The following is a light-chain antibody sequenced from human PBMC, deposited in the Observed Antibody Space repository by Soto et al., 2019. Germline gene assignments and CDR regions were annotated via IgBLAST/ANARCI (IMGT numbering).Light chain of an antibody. CDR2: ETD. CDR3: YSFAGGATFV. CDR1: DSNIGASYD. V-gene: IGLV1-40*01. J-gene: IGLJ2*01. Sequence: QSVLTQPPSISGAPGQRVTITCTGSDSNIGASYDVNWYQHLPGAAPNLLIYETDNRPSGVPDRFSASRSGASASLTISALQAEDEADYSCYSFAGGATFVFGGGTKVTVL.